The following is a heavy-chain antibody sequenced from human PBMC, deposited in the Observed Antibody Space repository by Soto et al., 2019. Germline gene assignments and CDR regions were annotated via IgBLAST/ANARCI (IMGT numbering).Heavy chain of an antibody. CDR2: ISYSGSA. D-gene: IGHD2-21*01. CDR1: GGSMSSGGYY. J-gene: IGHJ4*02. CDR3: ARGDCSWAFVDY. Sequence: QVQLQESGPGLVKPSQTLSLTCTVSGGSMSSGGYYWSWIRQHPGGGLEWIGYISYSGSAYYSPSLKSRLSMSVDTSKNQFSLKLSSVTAADTAVYYCARGDCSWAFVDYWGQGTLVAVSS. V-gene: IGHV4-31*03.